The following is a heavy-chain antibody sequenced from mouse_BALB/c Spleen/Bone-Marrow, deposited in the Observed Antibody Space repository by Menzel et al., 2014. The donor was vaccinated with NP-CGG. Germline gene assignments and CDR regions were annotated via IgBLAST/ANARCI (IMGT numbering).Heavy chain of an antibody. CDR3: TTGFAY. Sequence: DVKLVESGGGLVQPGGSMKLSCVASGFTFSNYWMNWVRQSPEKGLEWVAEIRLKSHNYATRYAESVKGRFTISRDDSKGSVYLQMNILRAEDTGIYYCTTGFAYWGQATLVTVSA. J-gene: IGHJ3*01. CDR1: GFTFSNYW. CDR2: IRLKSHNYAT. V-gene: IGHV6-6*02.